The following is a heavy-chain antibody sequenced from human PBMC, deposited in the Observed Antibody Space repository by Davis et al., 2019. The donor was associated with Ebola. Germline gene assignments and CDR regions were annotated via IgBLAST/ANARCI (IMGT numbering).Heavy chain of an antibody. CDR3: ARDQEYSSY. J-gene: IGHJ4*02. CDR1: GFTFSSYW. Sequence: GESLKISCAASGFTFSSYWMTWIRQAPGKGLEWVANIKQDGSLKHYVDSLKGRFTISRDNAKNSLYLQMNSLRAEDTAVYYCARDQEYSSYWGQGTLVTVSS. V-gene: IGHV3-7*01. D-gene: IGHD6-6*01. CDR2: IKQDGSLK.